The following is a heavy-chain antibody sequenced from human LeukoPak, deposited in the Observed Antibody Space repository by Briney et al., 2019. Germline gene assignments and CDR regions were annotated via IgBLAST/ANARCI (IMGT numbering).Heavy chain of an antibody. CDR1: GGSISSSSYY. Sequence: PSETLSLTCIVSGGSISSSSYYWDWIRQAPGEGLEWIGSIYYSGSTYYNPSLKSRVTISVDTSKNQFSLKLSSVTAADTAVYYCARLGNTPNYYYYGMDVWGQGTTVSVSS. D-gene: IGHD7-27*01. J-gene: IGHJ6*02. V-gene: IGHV4-39*01. CDR3: ARLGNTPNYYYYGMDV. CDR2: IYYSGST.